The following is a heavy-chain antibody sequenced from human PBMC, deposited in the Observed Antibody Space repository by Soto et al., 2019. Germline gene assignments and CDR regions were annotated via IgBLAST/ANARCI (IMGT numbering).Heavy chain of an antibody. D-gene: IGHD3-10*01. V-gene: IGHV1-2*06. CDR2: INPNSGGT. CDR1: GYIFTDYY. J-gene: IGHJ1*01. CDR3: AIETPSKPTSLACKKPLRSH. Sequence: ASVKVSCKASGYIFTDYYMHWVRQAPGQELGWMGRINPNSGGTNYAQKFQGRVTMTRDTSISTAYTELSSLRSEDTATYYCAIETPSKPTSLACKKPLRSHW.